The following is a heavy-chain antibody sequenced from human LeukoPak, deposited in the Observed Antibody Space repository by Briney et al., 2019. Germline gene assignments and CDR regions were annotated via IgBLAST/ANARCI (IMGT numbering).Heavy chain of an antibody. Sequence: SETLSLTCAVSGGPIRSRSCYWGWMRQPPGKGLEWIGSIYYTGSTYHNPSLKSRVTMSVDTSMNQFSLNLNSVTAADTAVYYCAREDDVLADNAFDIWGQGTMVTVSS. V-gene: IGHV4-39*07. J-gene: IGHJ3*02. CDR1: GGPIRSRSCY. CDR3: AREDDVLADNAFDI. D-gene: IGHD3-9*01. CDR2: IYYTGST.